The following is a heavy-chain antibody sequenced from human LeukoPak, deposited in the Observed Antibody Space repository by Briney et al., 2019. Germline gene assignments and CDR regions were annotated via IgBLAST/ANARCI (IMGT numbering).Heavy chain of an antibody. CDR1: GYIFSSND. Sequence: ASVKVSCKASGYIFSSNDINWVRQAAGQGLEWMGWMNPNSGDTGYTQKFQGRVAMTGSTSITTAYMELSSLRSEDTAVYYCARGPFGSGSFLDYWGQGTLVIVSS. V-gene: IGHV1-8*01. CDR3: ARGPFGSGSFLDY. CDR2: MNPNSGDT. D-gene: IGHD3-10*01. J-gene: IGHJ4*02.